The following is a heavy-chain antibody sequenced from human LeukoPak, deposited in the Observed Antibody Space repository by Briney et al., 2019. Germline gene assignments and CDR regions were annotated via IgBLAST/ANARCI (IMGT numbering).Heavy chain of an antibody. J-gene: IGHJ6*04. CDR1: GVTFSGSA. CDR2: IRTEAKSYAT. CDR3: XXXKXXXXXXXXXXXXXXXV. V-gene: IGHV3-73*01. Sequence: CXXSGVTFSGSAMHWVRQASGKGLEWGGQIRTEAKSYATAYAAWVKGRFSISREDSKNEAYLQMNRQETEDKGVXXXXXXKXXXXXXXXXXXXXXXVWGKGXTVTVSS.